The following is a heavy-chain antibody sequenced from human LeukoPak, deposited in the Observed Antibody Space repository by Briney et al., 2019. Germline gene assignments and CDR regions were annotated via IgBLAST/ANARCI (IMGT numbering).Heavy chain of an antibody. D-gene: IGHD2-21*02. CDR2: ISAYNGDT. Sequence: ASVKVSCKASGYTFSSFGISWVRQAPGQGLEWMGWISAYNGDTDYAKKFQDRVTMTTDTSTNTAYIELRSLRSDDTAVYYCARRGVTPFWGFDPWGQGTLVTVSS. V-gene: IGHV1-18*04. CDR3: ARRGVTPFWGFDP. J-gene: IGHJ5*02. CDR1: GYTFSSFG.